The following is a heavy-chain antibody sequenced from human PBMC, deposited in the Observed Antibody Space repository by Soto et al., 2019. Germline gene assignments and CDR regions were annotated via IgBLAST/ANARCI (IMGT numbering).Heavy chain of an antibody. J-gene: IGHJ4*02. Sequence: GGSLRLSCTASGFAFGIYSMHWVRQAPRKGLEFVSAISTDGGNTYYADSVKGRFTISRDNSKNTLYLQMGSLRDEDMAVYYCAREWSIALDFWGQGTLVTVSS. CDR1: GFAFGIYS. CDR3: AREWSIALDF. V-gene: IGHV3-64*02. D-gene: IGHD6-13*01. CDR2: ISTDGGNT.